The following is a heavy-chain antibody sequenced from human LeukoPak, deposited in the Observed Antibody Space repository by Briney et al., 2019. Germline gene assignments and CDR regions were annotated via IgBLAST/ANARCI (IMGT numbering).Heavy chain of an antibody. Sequence: GGSLRLSCVASGFTFSSLGMHWVRQAPGKGLEWVAVISSDGSKKNYADSVKGRLTLSRDNSKNTVYLQVDSLRTEDTAVYYCARGRQYSFDYLIDYWGQGTLVTVSS. J-gene: IGHJ4*02. CDR1: GFTFSSLG. V-gene: IGHV3-30*03. D-gene: IGHD3-9*01. CDR2: ISSDGSKK. CDR3: ARGRQYSFDYLIDY.